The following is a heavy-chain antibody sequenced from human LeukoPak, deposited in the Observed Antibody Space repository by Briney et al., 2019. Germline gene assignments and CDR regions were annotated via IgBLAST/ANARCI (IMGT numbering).Heavy chain of an antibody. CDR1: GFTFSSYS. CDR2: ISSSSSTI. D-gene: IGHD3-22*01. V-gene: IGHV3-48*04. J-gene: IGHJ4*02. CDR3: ARDTMYDSSGTVDY. Sequence: GGSLRLSCAASGFTFSSYSMNWVRQAPGKGLEWVSYISSSSSTIYYADSVKGRFTISRDNAKNSLYLQMNSLRAEDTAVYYCARDTMYDSSGTVDYWGQGTLVTVSS.